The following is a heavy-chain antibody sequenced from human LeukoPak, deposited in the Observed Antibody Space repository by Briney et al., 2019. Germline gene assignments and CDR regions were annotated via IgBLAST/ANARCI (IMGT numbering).Heavy chain of an antibody. V-gene: IGHV3-30-3*01. J-gene: IGHJ4*02. CDR2: ISYDGSNK. Sequence: GGSLRLSCAASGFTFSSYAMHWVRQAPGKGLEWVAVISYDGSNKYYADSVKGRFTISRDDSTNTLYLQMNSLRAEDTAVYYCARGGVVGVTDRFDYWGQGTLVTVSS. CDR1: GFTFSSYA. CDR3: ARGGVVGVTDRFDY. D-gene: IGHD2-15*01.